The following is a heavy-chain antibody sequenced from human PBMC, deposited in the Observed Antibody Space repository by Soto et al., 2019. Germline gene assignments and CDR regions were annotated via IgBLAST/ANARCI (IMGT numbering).Heavy chain of an antibody. CDR3: ARGYTSSSGNYYYYYYGMAV. CDR1: GGTFSSYA. Sequence: QVQLVQSGAEVKKPGSSVKVSCKASGGTFSSYAISWVRQAPGQGLEWMGGIIPIFGTANYAQSFQGRVTITADESTSTAYMELSSLRSEDTAVYYCARGYTSSSGNYYYYYYGMAVWGQGTTVTVSS. J-gene: IGHJ6*02. CDR2: IIPIFGTA. V-gene: IGHV1-69*01. D-gene: IGHD6-6*01.